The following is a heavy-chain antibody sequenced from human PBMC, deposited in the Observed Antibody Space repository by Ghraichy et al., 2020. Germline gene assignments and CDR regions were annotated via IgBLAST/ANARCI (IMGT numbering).Heavy chain of an antibody. CDR3: AWDRSSSWYTYLDY. J-gene: IGHJ4*02. Sequence: GSLRLSCAASGFSFSNSWMSWVRQAPGRGLEWVANIKPDGSQKYYVDSVKGRITISRDNAKNSLFLQMNSLRAEDTAVDYCAWDRSSSWYTYLDYWGQGTPVTVS. D-gene: IGHD6-13*01. V-gene: IGHV3-7*04. CDR1: GFSFSNSW. CDR2: IKPDGSQK.